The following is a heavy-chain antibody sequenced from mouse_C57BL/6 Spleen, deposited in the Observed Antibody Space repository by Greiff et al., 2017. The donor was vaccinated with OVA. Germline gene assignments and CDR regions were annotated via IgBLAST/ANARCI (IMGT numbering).Heavy chain of an antibody. CDR2: IDPENGDT. CDR3: TTGGTTVVAPYYYAMDY. Sequence: VQLQQSGAELVRPGASVKLSCTASGFNIKDDYMHWVKQRPEQGLEWIGWIDPENGDTEYASKFQGKATITADTSSNTAYLQLSSLTSEDTAVYYCTTGGTTVVAPYYYAMDYWGQGTSVTVSS. D-gene: IGHD1-1*01. CDR1: GFNIKDDY. V-gene: IGHV14-4*01. J-gene: IGHJ4*01.